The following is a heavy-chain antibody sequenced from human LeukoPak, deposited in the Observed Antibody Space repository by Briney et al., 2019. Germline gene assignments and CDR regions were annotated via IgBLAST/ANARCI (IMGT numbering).Heavy chain of an antibody. CDR3: ARANGFYDLAFDY. CDR2: ISYSGSS. CDR1: GCSISSGGYY. Sequence: PSQTLSLTCTVSGCSISSGGYYWTWIRQLPGKGLEFIGYISYSGSSYYSPFLKSRGTISVDTSKNQLSLKLRSVTAADTAVYYCARANGFYDLAFDYWGQGTLVTVSS. V-gene: IGHV4-31*03. J-gene: IGHJ4*02. D-gene: IGHD3-22*01.